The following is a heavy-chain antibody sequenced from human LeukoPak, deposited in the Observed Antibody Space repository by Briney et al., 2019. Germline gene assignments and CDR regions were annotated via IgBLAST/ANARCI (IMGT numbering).Heavy chain of an antibody. CDR3: ARVEYYYDSSGYPIDY. D-gene: IGHD3-22*01. Sequence: GGSLSLSCAASGFTFSSYWMSWVRQAPGKGLEWVANIKQDGSEKYYVDSVKGRFTISRDNAKNSLYLQMNSLRAEDTAVYYCARVEYYYDSSGYPIDYWGQGTLVTVSS. CDR1: GFTFSSYW. V-gene: IGHV3-7*01. CDR2: IKQDGSEK. J-gene: IGHJ4*02.